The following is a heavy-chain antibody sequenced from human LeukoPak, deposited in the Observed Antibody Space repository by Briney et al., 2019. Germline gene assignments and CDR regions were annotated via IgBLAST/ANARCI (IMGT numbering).Heavy chain of an antibody. CDR2: ISAGGKT. J-gene: IGHJ6*04. CDR3: ARGLEGITMVRGVIPIGMDV. D-gene: IGHD3-10*01. V-gene: IGHV3-23*01. Sequence: GGSLRLSCAASGFTFRTYAMSWVRQAPGKGLEWVSAISAGGKTYYADSVKGRFTISRDNSKNTLYLQMNSLRAEDTAVYYCARGLEGITMVRGVIPIGMDVWGKGTTVTVSS. CDR1: GFTFRTYA.